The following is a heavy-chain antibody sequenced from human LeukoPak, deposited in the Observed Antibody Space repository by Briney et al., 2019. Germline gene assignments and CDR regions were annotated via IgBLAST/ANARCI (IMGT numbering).Heavy chain of an antibody. D-gene: IGHD2-2*02. CDR1: GGSISSGDYY. V-gene: IGHV4-30-4*08. J-gene: IGHJ4*02. CDR2: IYYSGST. CDR3: ARVVRAYCSSTSCYSWFDY. Sequence: TSETLSLTCTVSGGSISSGDYYWSWIRQPPGKGLEWIGYIYYSGSTYYNPSLKSRVTISVDTSKNQFSLKLSSVTAADTAVYYCARVVRAYCSSTSCYSWFDYWGQGTLVTVSS.